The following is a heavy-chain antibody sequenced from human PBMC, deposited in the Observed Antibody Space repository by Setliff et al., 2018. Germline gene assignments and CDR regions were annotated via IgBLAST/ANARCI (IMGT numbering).Heavy chain of an antibody. CDR1: GFSFSDNY. CDR3: ARDISVTMVREGGMDV. D-gene: IGHD3-10*01. J-gene: IGHJ6*03. V-gene: IGHV3-11*04. CDR2: ISSSGISI. Sequence: PGGSLRLSCAASGFSFSDNYMSWIRQAPGKGLEWVAYISSSGISIDYADSVKGRFIISRDNAKNSLSLQMNSLRVEDTAVYYRARDISVTMVREGGMDVWGKGTTVTVSS.